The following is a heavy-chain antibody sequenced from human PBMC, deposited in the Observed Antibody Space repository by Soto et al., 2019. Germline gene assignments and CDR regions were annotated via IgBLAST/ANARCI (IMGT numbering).Heavy chain of an antibody. CDR3: VRCDCSVGSCYACWHFDL. CDR1: GYTFSDYA. V-gene: IGHV1-18*01. D-gene: IGHD2-15*01. CDR2: ISASTRNT. J-gene: IGHJ2*01. Sequence: QVQLVQSGGEVKKPGASVKVSCQASGYTFSDYAISWVRQAPGQGLEWMGWISASTRNTDQAQNFQGRVIMTLDTSTNTAYMELRSLRSDDTAVYYCVRCDCSVGSCYACWHFDLWGRGTLVTVSS.